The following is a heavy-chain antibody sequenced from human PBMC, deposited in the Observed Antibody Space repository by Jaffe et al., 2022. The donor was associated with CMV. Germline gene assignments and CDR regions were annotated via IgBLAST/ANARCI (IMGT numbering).Heavy chain of an antibody. CDR2: IYYSGST. CDR3: ARAWPATAEWELTVGYFDY. CDR1: GGSISSYY. J-gene: IGHJ4*02. Sequence: QVQLQESGPGLVKPSETLSLTCTVSGGSISSYYWSWIRQPPGKGLEWIGYIYYSGSTNYNPSLKSRVTISVDTSKNQFSLKLSSVTAADTAVYYCARAWPATAEWELTVGYFDYWGQGTLVTVSS. V-gene: IGHV4-59*01. D-gene: IGHD1-26*01.